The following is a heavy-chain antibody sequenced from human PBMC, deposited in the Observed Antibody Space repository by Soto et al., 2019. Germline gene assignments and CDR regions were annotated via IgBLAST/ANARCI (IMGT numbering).Heavy chain of an antibody. V-gene: IGHV3-30*18. CDR1: GFDFRSYG. CDR2: TSYDETYK. CDR3: AKLGSGNFEWLGGDSSDY. D-gene: IGHD3-9*01. J-gene: IGHJ4*02. Sequence: QVQLVESGGGVVQPGRSLRLSCVVSGFDFRSYGMHWVRQAPGKGLEWVAVTSYDETYKYYTESVKGRFTISRDNYKSTLYLQMNILGVEDTAVYYCAKLGSGNFEWLGGDSSDYWGQGTLVAFSS.